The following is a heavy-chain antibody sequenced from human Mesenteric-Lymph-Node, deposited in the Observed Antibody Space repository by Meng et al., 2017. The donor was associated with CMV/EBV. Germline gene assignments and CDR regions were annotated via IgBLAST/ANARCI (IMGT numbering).Heavy chain of an antibody. CDR1: GGSISSSSYY. CDR3: ARDRGSTSARVGWFDP. V-gene: IGHV4-39*02. CDR2: IYYSGNT. Sequence: SETLSLTCTVSGGSISSSSYYWGWIRQPPGKGLEWIGSIYYSGNTYYNPSLKSRITISIDTSKNQFSLKLNSVTAADTAVYYCARDRGSTSARVGWFDPWGQGTLVTVSS. D-gene: IGHD2-2*01. J-gene: IGHJ5*02.